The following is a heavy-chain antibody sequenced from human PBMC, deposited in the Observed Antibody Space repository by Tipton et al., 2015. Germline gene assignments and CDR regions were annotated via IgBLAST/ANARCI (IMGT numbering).Heavy chain of an antibody. Sequence: QLVQSGGGVVQPGRSLRLSCAASGFTFSSYGMHWVRQAPGKGLEWVSIIGPAGDTTFYADSVKGRFTVSRDNSKNTLYLQMNSLRAEDTAVYYCAKAVSDTVTKVPYSFDSWGQGTPVTVSS. CDR2: IGPAGDTT. D-gene: IGHD2-21*01. J-gene: IGHJ4*02. V-gene: IGHV3-NL1*01. CDR1: GFTFSSYG. CDR3: AKAVSDTVTKVPYSFDS.